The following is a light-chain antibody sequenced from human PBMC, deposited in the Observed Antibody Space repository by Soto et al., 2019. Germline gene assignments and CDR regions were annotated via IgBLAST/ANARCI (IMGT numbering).Light chain of an antibody. Sequence: QPVLTQPASVSGSPGQSITISCTGTSSDVGGYNYVSWYQQHPGKAPKLMIYEVSNRPSGVSNRFSGSKSGNTASLTISGLQPEDEADYYCSSYTSTNTQLFGGGTKLTVL. CDR3: SSYTSTNTQL. J-gene: IGLJ3*02. V-gene: IGLV2-14*01. CDR2: EVS. CDR1: SSDVGGYNY.